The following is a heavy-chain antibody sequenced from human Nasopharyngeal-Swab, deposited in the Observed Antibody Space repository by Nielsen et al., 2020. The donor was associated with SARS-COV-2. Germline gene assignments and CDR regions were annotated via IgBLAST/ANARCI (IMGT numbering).Heavy chain of an antibody. J-gene: IGHJ4*02. Sequence: GGPLRPSCAAPGFNFDDYAMHWVRQAPGKGLEWSPLITAVGGSTYYADSVKGRFTISRDNSKNSVSLQMNNLRTEDTAFYYCAKSIGELLSPFDSWGQGTLVTVSS. V-gene: IGHV3-43*02. D-gene: IGHD1-26*01. CDR1: GFNFDDYA. CDR3: AKSIGELLSPFDS. CDR2: ITAVGGST.